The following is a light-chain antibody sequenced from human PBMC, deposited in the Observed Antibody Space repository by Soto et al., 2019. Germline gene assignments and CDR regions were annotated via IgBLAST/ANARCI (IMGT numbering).Light chain of an antibody. V-gene: IGKV1-9*01. J-gene: IGKJ4*01. CDR1: QGISSY. CDR2: AAS. CDR3: QQLDGFPLS. Sequence: DIQLTQSPPFLSASVGDRVTITCRASQGISSYLAWYQQKPGKAPKLLIYAASSLQSGVPSRLSGSGSGTEFTLTISSLQPEDAAAYDCQQLDGFPLSCGGGTTVEI.